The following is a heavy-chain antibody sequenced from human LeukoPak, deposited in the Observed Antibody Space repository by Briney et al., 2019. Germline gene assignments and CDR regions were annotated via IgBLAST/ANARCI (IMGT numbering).Heavy chain of an antibody. CDR3: ARGALAVAVDY. D-gene: IGHD6-19*01. CDR1: GFTVSSNY. J-gene: IGHJ4*02. CDR2: IYSGDST. Sequence: GGSLRLSCAASGFTVSSNYMSWVRQAPGKGLEWVSVIYSGDSTYYADSVKGRFTISRDNSKNTLYLQMNSLRAEDTAVYYCARGALAVAVDYWGQGTLVTVSS. V-gene: IGHV3-66*01.